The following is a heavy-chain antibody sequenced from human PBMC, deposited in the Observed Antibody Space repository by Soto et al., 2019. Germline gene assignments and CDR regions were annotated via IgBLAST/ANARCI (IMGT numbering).Heavy chain of an antibody. D-gene: IGHD5-18*01. CDR3: ARGGYSYGYGWWFDP. CDR2: IYYSGST. Sequence: QMQLQESGPGLVKPSQTLSLTCTVSGGSISSGDYYWSWIRQPPGKGLEWIGYIYYSGSTYYNPSLKSRVTISVDTSKDQFSLKLSSVTAADTAVYYCARGGYSYGYGWWFDPWGQGTLVTVSS. J-gene: IGHJ5*02. V-gene: IGHV4-30-4*01. CDR1: GGSISSGDYY.